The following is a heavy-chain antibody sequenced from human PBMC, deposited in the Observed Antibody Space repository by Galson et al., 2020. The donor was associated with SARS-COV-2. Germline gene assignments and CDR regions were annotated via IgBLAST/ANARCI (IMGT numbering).Heavy chain of an antibody. Sequence: ETSETLSLTCTVSGSSISGNYWSWIRQPPGKGLEWIGYIHYNETTKYNPSHKSRVTISVDRSKNQFSLNLSSVTAADTAVYYCARVDGNGYSDYWGQGTLVTVSS. CDR3: ARVDGNGYSDY. CDR2: IHYNETT. V-gene: IGHV4-59*01. J-gene: IGHJ4*02. CDR1: GSSISGNY. D-gene: IGHD3-22*01.